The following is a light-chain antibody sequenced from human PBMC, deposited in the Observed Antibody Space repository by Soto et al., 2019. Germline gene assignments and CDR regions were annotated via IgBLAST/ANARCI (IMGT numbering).Light chain of an antibody. V-gene: IGKV1-5*03. CDR2: KAS. CDR3: QQYNSYQWT. J-gene: IGKJ1*01. Sequence: DIQMTQCPSTLSASVGDRVTITCRASQSISSWLAWYQQKPGKAPKVLIYKASSLESGVPSRFSARRSGTEFTLTIGSQQPDDFATYYCQQYNSYQWTFGQGTKVEIK. CDR1: QSISSW.